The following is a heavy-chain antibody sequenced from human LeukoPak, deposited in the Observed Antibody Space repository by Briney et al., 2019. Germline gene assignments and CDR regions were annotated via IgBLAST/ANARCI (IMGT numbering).Heavy chain of an antibody. Sequence: PGRSLRLSCAASGFTFSSYGMHWVRHAPGKGLEWVAVIWYDGSNKYYADSVKGRFTISRDNSKNTLYLQMNSLRAEDTAVYYCARIGYYDSSGYSFDYWGQGTLVTVSS. CDR1: GFTFSSYG. CDR2: IWYDGSNK. J-gene: IGHJ4*02. D-gene: IGHD3-22*01. CDR3: ARIGYYDSSGYSFDY. V-gene: IGHV3-33*01.